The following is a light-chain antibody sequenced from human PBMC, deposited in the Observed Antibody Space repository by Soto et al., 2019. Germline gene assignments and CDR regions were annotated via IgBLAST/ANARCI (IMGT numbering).Light chain of an antibody. CDR3: QQRSNWPIT. CDR1: QSVGSY. CDR2: DAS. V-gene: IGKV3-11*01. J-gene: IGKJ5*01. Sequence: EIVLTQSPATLSLSPGERATLSCRASQSVGSYLAWYQQKPGQAPRLPIYDASNRATGIPARFSGSGSGTDFTLTISSLEPEDFAVYYCQQRSNWPITFGQGTRLEIK.